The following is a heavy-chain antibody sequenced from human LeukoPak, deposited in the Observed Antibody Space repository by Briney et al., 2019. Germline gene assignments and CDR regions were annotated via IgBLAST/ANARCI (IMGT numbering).Heavy chain of an antibody. V-gene: IGHV3-33*01. Sequence: GGSLRLSCAASGFTFRSYGMHWVRQAPGKGLEWVAVIWYDGSNKYYADSVKGRFIISRDNSKNTLYLQMNSLRAEDTAVYYCARESSGWVLYAFDIWGQGTMVTVSS. CDR1: GFTFRSYG. CDR2: IWYDGSNK. D-gene: IGHD6-19*01. J-gene: IGHJ3*02. CDR3: ARESSGWVLYAFDI.